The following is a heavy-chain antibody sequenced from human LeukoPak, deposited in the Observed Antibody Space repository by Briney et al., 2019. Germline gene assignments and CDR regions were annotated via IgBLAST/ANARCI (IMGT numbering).Heavy chain of an antibody. V-gene: IGHV1-46*01. CDR3: ARVGTTGATADN. CDR1: GYTFTSYY. Sequence: ASVTVSCKASGYTFTSYYMHWVQQAPGQGPEWMGIINPRGGSTDYAQKFQDRITMTSDTSTSTVYMELKSLTSEDTAVYFCARVGTTGATADNWGQGTLVTVSS. D-gene: IGHD4-11*01. CDR2: INPRGGST. J-gene: IGHJ4*02.